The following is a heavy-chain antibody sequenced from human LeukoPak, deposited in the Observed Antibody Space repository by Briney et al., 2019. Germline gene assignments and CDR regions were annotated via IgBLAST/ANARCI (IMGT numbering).Heavy chain of an antibody. J-gene: IGHJ3*02. D-gene: IGHD6-6*01. CDR2: INHSGST. V-gene: IGHV4-39*07. CDR1: GGSISSSSYY. Sequence: SETLSLTCTVSGGSISSSSYYWGWIRQPPGKGLEWIGEINHSGSTNYNPSLKSRVTMSLDTSKNQFSLKLRSVTAADTAVYYCAREYSTSSTAFDIWGQGTMVTVSS. CDR3: AREYSTSSTAFDI.